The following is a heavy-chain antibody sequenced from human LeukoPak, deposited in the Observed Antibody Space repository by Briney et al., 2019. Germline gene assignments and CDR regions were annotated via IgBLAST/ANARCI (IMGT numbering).Heavy chain of an antibody. D-gene: IGHD3-22*01. J-gene: IGHJ4*02. CDR1: GYTFTGYY. Sequence: ASVKVSCKASGYTFTGYYLHWVRQAPGQGLEWMGWINPNSGGANYAQKFQGRVTMTRDTSIGTAYMELSSLRSDDTAVYYCARFDHMIVVGVDYWGQGTLVTVSS. CDR3: ARFDHMIVVGVDY. V-gene: IGHV1-2*02. CDR2: INPNSGGA.